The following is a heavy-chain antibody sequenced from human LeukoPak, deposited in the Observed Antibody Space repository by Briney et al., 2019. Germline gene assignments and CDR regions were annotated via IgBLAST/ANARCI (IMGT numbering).Heavy chain of an antibody. D-gene: IGHD6-13*01. V-gene: IGHV3-23*01. CDR2: ISGSGGST. CDR1: GFTFSSYA. CDR3: ASSHRPGIAAPPLG. J-gene: IGHJ4*02. Sequence: GGSLRLSCAASGFTFSSYAMSWVRQAPGKGLEWVSAISGSGGSTYYADSVKGRFTISRDNSKNTLYLQMNSLRAEDTAVYYCASSHRPGIAAPPLGWGQGTLVTVSS.